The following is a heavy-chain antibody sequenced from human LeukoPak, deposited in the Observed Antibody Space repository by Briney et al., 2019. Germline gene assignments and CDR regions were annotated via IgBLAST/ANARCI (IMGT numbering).Heavy chain of an antibody. CDR3: ATSRDGYIPDY. CDR1: GFTFSSYS. J-gene: IGHJ4*02. Sequence: PGGSLRLSCAASGFTFSSYSMNWVRQAPGKGLEWVSSISSSSSYIYYADSVKGRFTISRDNSKNTLYLQLNSLRTEDTAVYFCATSRDGYIPDYWGQGTLVTVSS. CDR2: ISSSSSYI. D-gene: IGHD5-24*01. V-gene: IGHV3-21*04.